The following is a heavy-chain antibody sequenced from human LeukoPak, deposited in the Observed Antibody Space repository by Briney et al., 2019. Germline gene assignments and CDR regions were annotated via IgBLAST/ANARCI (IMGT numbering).Heavy chain of an antibody. CDR1: GGSISIISYY. CDR2: MYYSGST. Sequence: PSETLSLTCTVSGGSISIISYYWGWTRQPPGKGLEWIGSMYYSGSTNYNPSLKSRVTISVDTSKNQFSLKLSSVTAADTAVYYCASIGRSKEVRGNYWGQGTLVTVSS. V-gene: IGHV4-39*07. CDR3: ASIGRSKEVRGNY. D-gene: IGHD3-10*01. J-gene: IGHJ4*02.